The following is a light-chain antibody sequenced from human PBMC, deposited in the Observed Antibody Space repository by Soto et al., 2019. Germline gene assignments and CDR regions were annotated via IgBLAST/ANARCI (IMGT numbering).Light chain of an antibody. Sequence: QSALTQPASVSGSPGQSITISCTGTSSDVGAYDYVSWYQQHPDKAPKLMIYEVSNRPSGVSNRFSGSKSVNTATLTISGVQTWDEADFYCSSYTSSSTRVFGTGTKVTVL. CDR3: SSYTSSSTRV. J-gene: IGLJ1*01. CDR1: SSDVGAYDY. V-gene: IGLV2-14*03. CDR2: EVS.